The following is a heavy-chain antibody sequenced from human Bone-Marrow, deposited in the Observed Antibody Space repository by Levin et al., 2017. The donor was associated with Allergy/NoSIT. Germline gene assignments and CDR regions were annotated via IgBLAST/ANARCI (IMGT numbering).Heavy chain of an antibody. CDR3: AIAWRYYDSSAANY. V-gene: IGHV3-23*01. Sequence: GESLKISCAASGFTFSSYAMSWVRQAPGKGLEWVSAISGSGGSTYYADSVKGRFTISRDNSKNTLYLQMNSLRAEDTAVYYCAIAWRYYDSSAANYWGQGTLVTVSS. CDR2: ISGSGGST. D-gene: IGHD3-22*01. CDR1: GFTFSSYA. J-gene: IGHJ4*02.